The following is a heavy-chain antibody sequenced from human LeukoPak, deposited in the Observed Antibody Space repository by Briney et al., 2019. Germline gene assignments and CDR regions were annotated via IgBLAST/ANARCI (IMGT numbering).Heavy chain of an antibody. CDR3: ARDSRTYYYDSSGYDLDY. J-gene: IGHJ4*02. CDR2: ISSSGSTI. D-gene: IGHD3-22*01. CDR1: GFTFSDYY. Sequence: GGSLRLSCAAPGFTFSDYYMSWIRQAPGKGLEWVSYISSSGSTIYYADSVKGRFTISRDNAKNSLYLQMNSLRAEDTAVYYCARDSRTYYYDSSGYDLDYWGQGTLVTVSS. V-gene: IGHV3-11*01.